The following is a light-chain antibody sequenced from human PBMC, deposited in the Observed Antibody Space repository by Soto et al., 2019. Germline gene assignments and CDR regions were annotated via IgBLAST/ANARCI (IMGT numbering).Light chain of an antibody. J-gene: IGKJ1*01. CDR3: QQYNNWPPV. V-gene: IGKV3-15*01. CDR1: QSVSSN. CDR2: GAS. Sequence: EIVMTQSPATLSVSPGERDTLSCRASQSVSSNLAWYQQKPGQAPRLLIYGASTRATGIPARFSGSGSGTEFTLTISSLQSEDFAVYYCQQYNNWPPVFGQGTKVDIK.